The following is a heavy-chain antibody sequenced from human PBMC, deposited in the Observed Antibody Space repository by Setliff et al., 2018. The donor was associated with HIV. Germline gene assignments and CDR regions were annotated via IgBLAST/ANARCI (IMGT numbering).Heavy chain of an antibody. Sequence: PSETLSLTCTVSGVSISSYYWSWIRQPPGKGLEWIGYTYYSGSTNYNPSLKSRVTISVDTSKNQFSLRLSSVTAADTAVYYCARWYTTGRGWFDPWGQGTLVTVSS. D-gene: IGHD6-25*01. J-gene: IGHJ5*02. CDR2: TYYSGST. V-gene: IGHV4-59*12. CDR3: ARWYTTGRGWFDP. CDR1: GVSISSYY.